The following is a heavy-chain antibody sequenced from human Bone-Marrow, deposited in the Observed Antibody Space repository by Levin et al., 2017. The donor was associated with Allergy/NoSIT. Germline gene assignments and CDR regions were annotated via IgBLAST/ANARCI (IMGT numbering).Heavy chain of an antibody. J-gene: IGHJ5*02. CDR3: ARDRGIGSGSNWYWFDP. Sequence: PGGSLRLSCAASGFTFSYYGMNWVRQAPGKGLEWVSYIDSSSNTIHYADSLKGRFTISRDNAKNSLYLQLNSLRADDTAMYYCARDRGIGSGSNWYWFDPWGQGTLVTVSS. CDR2: IDSSSNTI. CDR1: GFTFSYYG. V-gene: IGHV3-48*01. D-gene: IGHD6-13*01.